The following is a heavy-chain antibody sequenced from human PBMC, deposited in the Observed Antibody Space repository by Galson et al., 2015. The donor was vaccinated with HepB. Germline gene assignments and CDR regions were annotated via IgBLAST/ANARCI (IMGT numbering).Heavy chain of an antibody. J-gene: IGHJ1*01. V-gene: IGHV3-74*01. Sequence: SLRLSCAASGFTFSSYWMHWVRQAPGKGLVWVSRINSDGSSTSYADSVKGRFTISRDNAKNSLYLQMNSLRAEDTAVYYCARDPPGYFFLNFQHWGQGTLVTVSS. CDR3: ARDPPGYFFLNFQH. CDR1: GFTFSSYW. D-gene: IGHD2/OR15-2a*01. CDR2: INSDGSST.